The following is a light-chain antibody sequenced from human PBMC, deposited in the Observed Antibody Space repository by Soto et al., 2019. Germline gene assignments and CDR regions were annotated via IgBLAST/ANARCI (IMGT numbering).Light chain of an antibody. J-gene: IGKJ1*01. CDR1: QGISNY. CDR3: QQYNSYPWT. Sequence: DIQMTQSPSSLSASVVDIVTITFLASQGISNYLAWYQQKPGKAPKLLIYDASSLESGVPSRFSGSGSGTEFTLTISSLQPDDFATYYCQQYNSYPWTFGQGTKVDIK. CDR2: DAS. V-gene: IGKV1-16*01.